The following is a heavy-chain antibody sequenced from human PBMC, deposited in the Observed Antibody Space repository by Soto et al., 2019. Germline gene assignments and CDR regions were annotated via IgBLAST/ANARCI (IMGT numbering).Heavy chain of an antibody. Sequence: SVKVSCKASGGTFSSYAISWVRQAPGQGLEWMGGIIPIFGTANYAQKFQGRVTITADKSTSTAYMELSSPRSEDTAVYYCARSSSPLDAFDIWGQGTMVTVSS. CDR1: GGTFSSYA. CDR2: IIPIFGTA. CDR3: ARSSSPLDAFDI. V-gene: IGHV1-69*06. J-gene: IGHJ3*02. D-gene: IGHD6-6*01.